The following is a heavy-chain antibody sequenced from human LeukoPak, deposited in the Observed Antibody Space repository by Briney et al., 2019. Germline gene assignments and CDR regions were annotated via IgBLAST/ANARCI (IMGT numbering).Heavy chain of an antibody. J-gene: IGHJ4*02. CDR3: ARLGYSSGWYGALDY. CDR2: ITSSGRNI. V-gene: IGHV3-48*03. Sequence: GGSLRLSCAACGFTFSSYQVNCVRQAPRKGLEWVSYITSSGRNIYYADSVKGRFTIPRHYAKHSLYLQMNSLRAEDTAVYYCARLGYSSGWYGALDYWGQGTLVTVSS. CDR1: GFTFSSYQ. D-gene: IGHD6-19*01.